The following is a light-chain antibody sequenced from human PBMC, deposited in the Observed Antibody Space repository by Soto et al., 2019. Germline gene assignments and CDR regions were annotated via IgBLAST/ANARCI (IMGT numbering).Light chain of an antibody. V-gene: IGKV3-15*01. Sequence: EIVMTQSPATLSVSPRERATLSCRASQSVSSDLAWYHQKPGQAPRLLIHGASTRATGIPARFSGSGSGTEFTLTINSLQSEDFAVYYCQQYNNWPRTFGQGTKVEIK. CDR1: QSVSSD. J-gene: IGKJ1*01. CDR3: QQYNNWPRT. CDR2: GAS.